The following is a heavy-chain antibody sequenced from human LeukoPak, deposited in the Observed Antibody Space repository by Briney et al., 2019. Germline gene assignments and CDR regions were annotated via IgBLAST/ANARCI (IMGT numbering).Heavy chain of an antibody. V-gene: IGHV1-2*02. J-gene: IGHJ4*02. CDR2: INPNSGGT. CDR3: ARVWSGYSYGYVDY. CDR1: GYTFIGYY. D-gene: IGHD5-18*01. Sequence: ASVKVSCKASGYTFIGYYMHWVRQAPGQGLEWMGWINPNSGGTNYAQKFQGRVTMTTDTSTSTAYMELRSLRSDDTAVYYCARVWSGYSYGYVDYWGQGTLVTVSS.